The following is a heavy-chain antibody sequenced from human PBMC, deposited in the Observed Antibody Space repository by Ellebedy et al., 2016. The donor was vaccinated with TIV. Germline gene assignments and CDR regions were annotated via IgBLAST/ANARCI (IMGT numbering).Heavy chain of an antibody. V-gene: IGHV3-53*01. CDR1: GFSVTNNN. J-gene: IGHJ4*02. Sequence: GGSLRLSXAVSGFSVTNNNVNWVRQAPGKGPEWVSIIYNNGDKYYADSVKGRFTISRENSRNTVSLQMNSLRVEDTAIYYCMGAGRFAEWGQGTLVTVSS. D-gene: IGHD3-16*01. CDR2: IYNNGDK. CDR3: MGAGRFAE.